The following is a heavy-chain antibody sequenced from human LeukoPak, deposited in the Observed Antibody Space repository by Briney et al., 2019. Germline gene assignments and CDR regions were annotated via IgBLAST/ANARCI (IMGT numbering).Heavy chain of an antibody. V-gene: IGHV4-34*01. D-gene: IGHD3-22*01. CDR3: ARGRIAKIVVVHSFHYGMDV. Sequence: SETLSLTCDVFGGSFTDYFWTWIRQSPGKGLEWIGEINDYTGNTNYNPSLNSRVSISLEKSKNQFSLELRSVTAADTAVYYCARGRIAKIVVVHSFHYGMDVWGQGTTVTVSS. CDR1: GGSFTDYF. CDR2: INDYTGNT. J-gene: IGHJ6*02.